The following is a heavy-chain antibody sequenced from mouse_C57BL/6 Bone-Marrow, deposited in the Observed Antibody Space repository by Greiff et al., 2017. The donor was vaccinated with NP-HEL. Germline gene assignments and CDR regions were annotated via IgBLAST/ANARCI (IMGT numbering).Heavy chain of an antibody. CDR2: IYPRSGNT. Sequence: VQVVESGAELARPGASVKLSCKASGYTFTSYGISWVKQRTGQGLEWIGEIYPRSGNTYYNEKFKGKATLTADKSSSTAYMELRSLTSEDSAVYFCARGGIYFDYWGQGTTLTVSS. J-gene: IGHJ2*01. V-gene: IGHV1-81*01. CDR3: ARGGIYFDY. CDR1: GYTFTSYG.